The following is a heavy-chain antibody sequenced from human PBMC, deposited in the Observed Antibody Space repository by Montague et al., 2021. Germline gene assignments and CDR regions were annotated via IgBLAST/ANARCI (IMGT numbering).Heavy chain of an antibody. D-gene: IGHD3-10*01. J-gene: IGHJ4*02. CDR3: AREGVGDLLFSFDS. CDR2: TYYGSTWYT. CDR1: GDSVGDKNAR. V-gene: IGHV6-1*01. Sequence: CAISGDSVGDKNARWNWIRESPSIGLEWLVGTYYGSTWYTDYAVSVKGRIAINPDTSKNQFSLQLNSVTPEDTAVYYCAREGVGDLLFSFDSWGQGTLVTVSS.